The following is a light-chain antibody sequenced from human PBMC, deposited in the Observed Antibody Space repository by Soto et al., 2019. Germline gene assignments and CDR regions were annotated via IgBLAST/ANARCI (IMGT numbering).Light chain of an antibody. Sequence: DIQMTQSPSTVSASVGDRVTITCRANQTITTWVAWYQQKPGKAPKLLISDASSLQSGVSSRFSGSGSGTDFTLTIISLQADDFATYYCQRYGGTFGQGTRVELK. V-gene: IGKV1-5*01. J-gene: IGKJ1*01. CDR1: QTITTW. CDR2: DAS. CDR3: QRYGGT.